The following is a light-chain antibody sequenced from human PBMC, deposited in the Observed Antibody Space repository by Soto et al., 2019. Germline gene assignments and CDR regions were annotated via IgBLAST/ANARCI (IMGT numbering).Light chain of an antibody. Sequence: QSVLTQPPSASGTPGQRVTISCSESSSSIGSNYIYWYQQLPGTAPKLLIYRDRQRPSGVPDRFSGSKSGTSASLAISGLRSEDEADYYCDAWDGSLRGWVFGGGTKVTVL. J-gene: IGLJ3*02. CDR2: RDR. V-gene: IGLV1-47*01. CDR1: SSSIGSNY. CDR3: DAWDGSLRGWV.